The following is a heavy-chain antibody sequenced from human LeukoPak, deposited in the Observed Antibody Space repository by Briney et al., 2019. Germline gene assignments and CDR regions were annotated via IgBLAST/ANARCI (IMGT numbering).Heavy chain of an antibody. J-gene: IGHJ4*02. CDR2: ISSSGSTI. D-gene: IGHD6-19*01. CDR3: AIHSSGWLGFFDY. V-gene: IGHV3-48*03. CDR1: GFTFSSYE. Sequence: PGGSLRLSCAASGFTFSSYEMNWVRQAPGKGLEWVSYISSSGSTIYYADSVKGRFTISRDNAKNSLYLQMNSLRAEDTAVYYCAIHSSGWLGFFDYWGQGTPVTVSS.